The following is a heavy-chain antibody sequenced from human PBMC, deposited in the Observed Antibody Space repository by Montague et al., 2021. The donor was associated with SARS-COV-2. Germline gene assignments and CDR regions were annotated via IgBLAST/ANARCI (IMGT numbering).Heavy chain of an antibody. CDR2: VYHSGST. J-gene: IGHJ4*02. Sequence: SETLSLTCTVSGGSFSGHCCSWIRQPPAPGLERIGEVYHSGSTNYSSSPKINVTISIAASKTQCYLKVNSVTAAATALSYCARGVGQRGVLRSSAWSKYPFDSWGPGTVVTVSS. D-gene: IGHD6-19*01. V-gene: IGHV4-34*01. CDR1: GGSFSGHC. CDR3: ARGVGQRGVLRSSAWSKYPFDS.